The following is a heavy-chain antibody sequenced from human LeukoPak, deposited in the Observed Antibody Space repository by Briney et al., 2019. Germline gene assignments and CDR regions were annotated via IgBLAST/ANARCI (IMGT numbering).Heavy chain of an antibody. D-gene: IGHD3-22*01. CDR2: IKSKTDGGTT. V-gene: IGHV3-15*01. CDR1: GFTFSNAW. CDR3: TTAPIVVVIIDY. J-gene: IGHJ4*02. Sequence: GGSLRLSCAASGFTFSNAWMSWVRQAPGKGLEWVGRIKSKTDGGTTDYAAPVKGRFTISRDDSKNTLYPQMNSLKTEDTAVYYCTTAPIVVVIIDYWGQGTLVTVSS.